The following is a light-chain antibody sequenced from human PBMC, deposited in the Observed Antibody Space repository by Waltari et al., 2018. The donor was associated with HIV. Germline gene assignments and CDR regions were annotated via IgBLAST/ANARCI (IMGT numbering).Light chain of an antibody. CDR2: EVT. CDR1: TSDVGRYNL. Sequence: QSALTQPASVSGSPGQSITIPCTGTTSDVGRYNLASWYQHHPGKAPKLMIFEVTMRPSGVSNRFSGSKSGITASLTISGLQTEDEADYYCSSYTNINTVVFGGGTKLTVL. CDR3: SSYTNINTVV. V-gene: IGLV2-14*02. J-gene: IGLJ2*01.